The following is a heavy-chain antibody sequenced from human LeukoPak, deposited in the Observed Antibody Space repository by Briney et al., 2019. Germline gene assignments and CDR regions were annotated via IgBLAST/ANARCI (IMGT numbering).Heavy chain of an antibody. CDR2: LPDDGSKI. J-gene: IGHJ4*02. Sequence: GSLRLSCAASGFFLSSYGIHWVRLAPGKGLEWVAFLPDDGSKIYYADSVKGRFTISRDNSKNTLYLQMNSLRAEDTAVYYCAKDRGYSSGWYGAFYYFDYWGQGTLVTVSS. CDR3: AKDRGYSSGWYGAFYYFDY. CDR1: GFFLSSYG. V-gene: IGHV3-30*02. D-gene: IGHD6-19*01.